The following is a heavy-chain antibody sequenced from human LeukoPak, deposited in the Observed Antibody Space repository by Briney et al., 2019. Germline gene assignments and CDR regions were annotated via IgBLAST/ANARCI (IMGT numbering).Heavy chain of an antibody. CDR1: GFTFSSYG. D-gene: IGHD6-19*01. Sequence: PGGSLRLSCAASGFTFSSYGMHWVRQAPGKGLEWVAVISYDGSNKYYADSVKGRFTISRDNSKNTLYLQMNSLRAEDTAVYYCAKEYYESSGWTRPHPFDYWGQGTLVTVSS. CDR3: AKEYYESSGWTRPHPFDY. CDR2: ISYDGSNK. J-gene: IGHJ4*02. V-gene: IGHV3-30*18.